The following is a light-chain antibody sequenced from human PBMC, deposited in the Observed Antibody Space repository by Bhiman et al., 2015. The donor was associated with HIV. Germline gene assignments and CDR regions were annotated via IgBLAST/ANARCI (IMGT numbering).Light chain of an antibody. CDR3: QAWDNSTGPHVV. Sequence: SYEVTQPPSVSVSAGQTATISCSGDKLGDKYACWYQQKPGQPPVLVIYQDTERPSGIPERFSGSNSGNTATLTISGTQAMDEADYHCQAWDNSTGPHVVFGGGTKLTVL. CDR2: QDT. J-gene: IGLJ2*01. V-gene: IGLV3-1*01. CDR1: KLGDKY.